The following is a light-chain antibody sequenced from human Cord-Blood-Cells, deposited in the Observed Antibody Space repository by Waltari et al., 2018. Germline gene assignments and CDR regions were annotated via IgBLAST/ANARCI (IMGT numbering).Light chain of an antibody. CDR2: KVS. Sequence: DVVMIKYPLSLPATLGQPAAIPCSSSQSLVHSDGNTYLNRSQQRPGHPPMRLIYKVSNRDSGVPDRFSGSGSGTDFTMRISRVEAEDVGVYYCMQGTHWPLGGGTKVEIK. CDR1: QSLVHSDGNTY. J-gene: IGKJ4*01. CDR3: MQGTHWP. V-gene: IGKV2-30*02.